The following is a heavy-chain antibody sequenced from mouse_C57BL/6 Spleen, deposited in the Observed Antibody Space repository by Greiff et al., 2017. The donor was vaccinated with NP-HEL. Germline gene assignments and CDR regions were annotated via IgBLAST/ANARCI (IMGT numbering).Heavy chain of an antibody. D-gene: IGHD3-2*02. CDR3: ARVQLRLEAMDY. V-gene: IGHV3-6*01. CDR2: ISYDGSN. Sequence: ESGPGLVKPSQSLSLTCSVTGYSITSGYYWNWIRQFPGNKLEWMGYISYDGSNNYNPSLKNRISITRDTSKNQFFLKLNSVTTEDTATYYCARVQLRLEAMDYWGQGTSVTVSS. J-gene: IGHJ4*01. CDR1: GYSITSGYY.